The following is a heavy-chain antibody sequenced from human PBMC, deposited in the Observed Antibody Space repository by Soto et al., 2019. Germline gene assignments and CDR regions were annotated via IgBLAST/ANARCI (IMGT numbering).Heavy chain of an antibody. Sequence: GGSLRLSCAASGFTFSSYSMNWVRQAPGKGLEWVSYISSSSSTIYYADSVKGRFTNSRDNAKNSLYLQMNSLRAEDTAVYYCARDAPPYSSSSPVRYWGQGTLVTVSS. CDR1: GFTFSSYS. CDR3: ARDAPPYSSSSPVRY. V-gene: IGHV3-48*01. CDR2: ISSSSSTI. D-gene: IGHD6-6*01. J-gene: IGHJ4*02.